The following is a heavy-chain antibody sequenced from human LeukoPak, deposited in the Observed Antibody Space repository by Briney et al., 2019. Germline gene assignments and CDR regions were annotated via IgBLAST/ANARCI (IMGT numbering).Heavy chain of an antibody. CDR2: INPNSGGT. CDR3: ARAEVTNYYYYYGMDV. V-gene: IGHV1-2*02. J-gene: IGHJ6*02. CDR1: GYTFTVYY. D-gene: IGHD4-17*01. Sequence: VASVKVSCKASGYTFTVYYMHWVRQAPGQGLEWMGWINPNSGGTNYAQKFQGRVTMTRDTSISTAYMELGRLRSDDTAVYYCARAEVTNYYYYYGMDVWGQGTTVTVSS.